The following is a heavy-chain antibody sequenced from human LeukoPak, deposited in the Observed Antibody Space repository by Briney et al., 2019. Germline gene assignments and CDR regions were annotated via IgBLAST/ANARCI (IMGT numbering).Heavy chain of an antibody. CDR1: GFTFSSYG. D-gene: IGHD6-19*01. V-gene: IGHV3-30*02. CDR3: AKDVSHSSGWYGDY. CDR2: IRYDGSNK. J-gene: IGHJ4*02. Sequence: GGSLRLSCAASGFTFSSYGMHWVRQAPGKGLEWVAFIRYDGSNKYYADSVKGRFTISRDNSKNTLYLQMNSLRAEDTAVYYCAKDVSHSSGWYGDYWGREPWSPSPQ.